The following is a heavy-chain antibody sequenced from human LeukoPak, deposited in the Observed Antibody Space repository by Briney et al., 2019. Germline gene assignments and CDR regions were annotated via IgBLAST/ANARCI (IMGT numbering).Heavy chain of an antibody. CDR3: ARESWGRFDL. D-gene: IGHD7-27*01. CDR1: GFTLSRYD. CDR2: LSPSGDNS. Sequence: GGSLRLSCAASGFTLSRYDVTWVRQAPGKGLEWVSTLSPSGDNSDYADSVQGRFTISRDTSTNTVSLQMHIVRAEDTAVYYCARESWGRFDLWGRGTLVTVSS. J-gene: IGHJ2*01. V-gene: IGHV3-23*01.